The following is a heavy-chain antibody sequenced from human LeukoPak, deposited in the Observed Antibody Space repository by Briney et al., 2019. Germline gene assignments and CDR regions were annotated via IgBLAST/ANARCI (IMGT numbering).Heavy chain of an antibody. V-gene: IGHV3-33*06. Sequence: PGGSLRLSCAASLFTFSSYGMHWVRQAPGKGLEWVAVIWYDGSNKYYADSVKGRFTISRDNSTNTLYLQMNSLRAEDTAVYYCAKDIRNDILTGYSGDYYMDVWGKGTTVTVSS. CDR2: IWYDGSNK. CDR1: LFTFSSYG. J-gene: IGHJ6*03. D-gene: IGHD3-9*01. CDR3: AKDIRNDILTGYSGDYYMDV.